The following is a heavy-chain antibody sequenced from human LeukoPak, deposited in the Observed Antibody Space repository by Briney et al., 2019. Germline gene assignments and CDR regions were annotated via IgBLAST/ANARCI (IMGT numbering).Heavy chain of an antibody. D-gene: IGHD4-23*01. CDR3: ARSLRRWYYYFDY. J-gene: IGHJ4*02. Sequence: SETLSLSCTVSGGSISSFYWSWIRQPPGKGLEWIGYVYYSGSTNYNPSLKSRVTISVDTSKNQFSLKLSSVTAADTAVYYCARSLRRWYYYFDYWGQGTLVTVSS. CDR1: GGSISSFY. CDR2: VYYSGST. V-gene: IGHV4-59*12.